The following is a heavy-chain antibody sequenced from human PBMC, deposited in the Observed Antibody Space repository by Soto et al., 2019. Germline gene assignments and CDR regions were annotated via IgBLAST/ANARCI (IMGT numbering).Heavy chain of an antibody. D-gene: IGHD3-10*01. Sequence: TSETLSLTCTVSGGSISISDFFWGWVRQPPGKGLEWIGIKYYTGSAYYNPSLKSRVAISVDTSTNQFSLKLTSVTAADTAVFYCVRQVGLGKWNLDLWGRGTLVT. CDR3: VRQVGLGKWNLDL. V-gene: IGHV4-39*01. J-gene: IGHJ2*01. CDR2: KYYTGSA. CDR1: GGSISISDFF.